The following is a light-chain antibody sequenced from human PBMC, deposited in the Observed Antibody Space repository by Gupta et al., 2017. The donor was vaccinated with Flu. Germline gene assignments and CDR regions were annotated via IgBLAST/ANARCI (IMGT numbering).Light chain of an antibody. CDR2: EVS. V-gene: IGLV2-14*01. J-gene: IGLJ2*01. CDR3: NSSKSNRALVV. CDR1: SSDIGSYNN. Sequence: QSALTQPASVSGSPGQSITISCTGTSSDIGSYNNVSWYQQHPGKAPKLMMYEVSHRPSGVSNRFSGSKSGTTASLTITGLQAEDEADYYCNSSKSNRALVVFGAGTKLTVL.